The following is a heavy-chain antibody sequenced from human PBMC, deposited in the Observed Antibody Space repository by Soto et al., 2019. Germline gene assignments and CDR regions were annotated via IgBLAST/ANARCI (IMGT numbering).Heavy chain of an antibody. CDR1: GGSISSGGYY. CDR2: IYYSGST. J-gene: IGHJ5*02. D-gene: IGHD2-2*01. CDR3: ARGRWYQLLSEHWFEP. Sequence: PSETLSLTCTVSGGSISSGGYYWSWIRQHPGKGLEWIGYIYYSGSTYYNPSLKSRVTISVDTSKNQFSLKLSSVTAADTAVYYCARGRWYQLLSEHWFEPWGQGTLVTVSS. V-gene: IGHV4-31*03.